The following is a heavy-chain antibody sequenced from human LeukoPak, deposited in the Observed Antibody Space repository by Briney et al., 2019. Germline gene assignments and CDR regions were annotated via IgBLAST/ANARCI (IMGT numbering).Heavy chain of an antibody. CDR1: GFAFNSHE. D-gene: IGHD1-26*01. CDR3: ARARGTYPSHYLDY. V-gene: IGHV3-48*03. J-gene: IGHJ4*02. CDR2: ISSSGTSK. Sequence: PGMSLRLSCAASGFAFNSHEVNWVRQAPGKGLQWVSYISSSGTSKYYADSVKGRFTISRDNAKNSLFLHMSSLRVEDTAVYYCARARGTYPSHYLDYWGQGTLVTVSS.